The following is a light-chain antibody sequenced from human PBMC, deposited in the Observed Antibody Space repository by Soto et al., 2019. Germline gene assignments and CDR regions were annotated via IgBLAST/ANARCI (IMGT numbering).Light chain of an antibody. CDR3: QQYNAWPPLT. CDR1: QTVPSR. Sequence: IVLTQSPATLSVSPGECVPLSCLASQTVPSRIAWYQQKPGRAPRLLISGASTRATGIPARSSGSGSGTDFTLTISSLQSEDFAVYYCQQYNAWPPLTFGGGTNV. J-gene: IGKJ4*01. V-gene: IGKV3-15*01. CDR2: GAS.